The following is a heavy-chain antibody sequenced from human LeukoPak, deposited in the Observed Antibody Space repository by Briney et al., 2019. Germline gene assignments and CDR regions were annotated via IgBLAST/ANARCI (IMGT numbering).Heavy chain of an antibody. CDR3: ARDYYDSSGYYQTYYFDY. CDR2: ISAYNGNT. V-gene: IGHV1-18*01. D-gene: IGHD3-22*01. J-gene: IGHJ4*02. Sequence: GASVKVSCKASGYTFTSYGISWVRQAPGQGLEWMGWISAYNGNTNYAQKLQGRVTMTTDTSTSTAYIELRSLRSDDTAVYYCARDYYDSSGYYQTYYFDYWGQGTLVTVSS. CDR1: GYTFTSYG.